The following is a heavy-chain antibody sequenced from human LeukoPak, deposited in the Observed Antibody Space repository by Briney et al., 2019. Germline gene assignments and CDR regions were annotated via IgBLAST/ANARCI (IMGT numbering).Heavy chain of an antibody. CDR1: GGSVSSGSYY. CDR2: IYYSGST. Sequence: PSETLSLTCSVSGGSVSSGSYYWSWIRQPPGKGLEWFGYIYYSGSTNYNPSLKSRVTISVDTSKNQFSLKLSSVTAADTAVYYCARADTDDSSAYLDYWGQGSRVTVSS. CDR3: ARADTDDSSAYLDY. V-gene: IGHV4-61*01. J-gene: IGHJ4*02. D-gene: IGHD3-22*01.